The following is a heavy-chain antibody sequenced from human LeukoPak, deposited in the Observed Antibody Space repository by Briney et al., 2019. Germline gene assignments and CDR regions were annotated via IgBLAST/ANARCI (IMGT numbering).Heavy chain of an antibody. V-gene: IGHV4-59*01. Sequence: SETLSLTCTVAGGSISSYYWSWIRQPPGKGLEWIGYIYYSGSTNYNPSLKSRVTISVDTSKNQFSLKLSSVTAADTAVYYCARDVTGAFDIWGQGTMVTVSS. CDR2: IYYSGST. D-gene: IGHD2-8*02. CDR1: GGSISSYY. CDR3: ARDVTGAFDI. J-gene: IGHJ3*02.